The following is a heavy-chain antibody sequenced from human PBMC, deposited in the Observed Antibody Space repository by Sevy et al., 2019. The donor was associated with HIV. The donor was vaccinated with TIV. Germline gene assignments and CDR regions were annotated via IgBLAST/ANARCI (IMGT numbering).Heavy chain of an antibody. Sequence: GGSLRLSCAASGFTFGTYAMSWVRQAPGKGLEWVSAISGSGGSTYYADSLKGRFTISRDNSKNTLYLQMNSLRAEDTAIYYCAKGDSTVYGMDVWGQGTTVTVSS. CDR1: GFTFGTYA. D-gene: IGHD6-13*01. CDR3: AKGDSTVYGMDV. CDR2: ISGSGGST. J-gene: IGHJ6*02. V-gene: IGHV3-23*01.